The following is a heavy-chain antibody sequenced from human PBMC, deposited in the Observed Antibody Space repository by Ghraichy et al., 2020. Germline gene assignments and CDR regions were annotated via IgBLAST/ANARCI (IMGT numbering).Heavy chain of an antibody. Sequence: GGSLRLSCAASGFTVSSNYMSWVRQAPGKGLEWVSVIYSGGSTYYADSVKGRFTISRDNSKNTLYLQMNSLRAEDTAVYYCARDQGYSRRYYYGMDVWGQGTTVTVSS. CDR2: IYSGGST. J-gene: IGHJ6*02. CDR3: ARDQGYSRRYYYGMDV. D-gene: IGHD6-13*01. V-gene: IGHV3-53*01. CDR1: GFTVSSNY.